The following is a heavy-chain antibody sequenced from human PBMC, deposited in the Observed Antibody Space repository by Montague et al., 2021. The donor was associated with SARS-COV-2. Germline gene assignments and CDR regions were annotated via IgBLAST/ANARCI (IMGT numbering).Heavy chain of an antibody. V-gene: IGHV4-4*07. Sequence: SETLSLTCSVSGDSITNHYWSWIRQPAGKGLVWIGRMHFTGRTNFSPFFSSRLTMSADTSKNQFSLKLTSVTAADTAIYFCARGRFDFGAGRQGTIDFWGQGTLVTVSS. J-gene: IGHJ4*02. CDR1: GDSITNHY. D-gene: IGHD3-10*01. CDR2: MHFTGRT. CDR3: ARGRFDFGAGRQGTIDF.